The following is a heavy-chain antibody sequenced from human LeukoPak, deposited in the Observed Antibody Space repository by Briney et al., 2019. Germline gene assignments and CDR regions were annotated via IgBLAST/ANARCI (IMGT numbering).Heavy chain of an antibody. V-gene: IGHV1-2*06. J-gene: IGHJ4*02. CDR1: GYTLTELS. Sequence: ASVKVSCKVSGYTLTELSIHWVRQAPGQGLEWMGRINPNSGGTNYTQKFQGRVTMTRDTSISTAYMELSRLRSDDTAVYYCARDPDSITIFGVVTETISRYWGQGTLVTVSS. CDR2: INPNSGGT. CDR3: ARDPDSITIFGVVTETISRY. D-gene: IGHD3-3*01.